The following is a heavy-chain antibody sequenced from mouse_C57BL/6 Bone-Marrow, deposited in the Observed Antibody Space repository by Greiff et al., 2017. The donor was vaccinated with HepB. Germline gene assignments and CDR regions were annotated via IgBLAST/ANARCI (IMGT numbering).Heavy chain of an antibody. CDR1: GYTFTSYW. CDR3: AIFPLYDYDGGDFDY. J-gene: IGHJ2*01. CDR2: IHPSDSDT. D-gene: IGHD2-4*01. Sequence: VQLQQPGAELVKPGASVKVSCKASGYTFTSYWLHWVKQRPGQGLEWIGRIHPSDSDTNYNQKFKGKATLTVDKSSSTAYMQLSSLTSEDSAVYYCAIFPLYDYDGGDFDYWGQGTTLTVSS. V-gene: IGHV1-74*01.